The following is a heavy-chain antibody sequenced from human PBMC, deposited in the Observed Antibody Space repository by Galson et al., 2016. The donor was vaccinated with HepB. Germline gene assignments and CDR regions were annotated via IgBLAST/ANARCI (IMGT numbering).Heavy chain of an antibody. CDR3: AKDLGTGYVHDIHY. Sequence: SLRLSCAASGFTFSSYGMHWVRQAPGKGLEWVAAIFYDGSNRYYADSVKGRFTIYRDNSKNTVYVQMNSLRAEDTAVYYCAKDLGTGYVHDIHYWGQGILVIVSS. CDR1: GFTFSSYG. J-gene: IGHJ4*02. V-gene: IGHV3-30*18. CDR2: IFYDGSNR. D-gene: IGHD3-9*01.